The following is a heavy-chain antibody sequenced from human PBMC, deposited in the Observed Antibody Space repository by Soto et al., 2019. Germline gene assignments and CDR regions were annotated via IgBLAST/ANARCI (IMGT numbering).Heavy chain of an antibody. CDR3: AKRWNDIAGYDF. V-gene: IGHV3-23*01. Sequence: HPGGSLRLSCAASGFTFSSYWMHWVRQAPGKGLVWVSLIGGSGGSTYYADSVKGRFTISRDNSKNTLYLQMNSLRAEDTAIYYCAKRWNDIAGYDFWGPGTLVTVSS. CDR1: GFTFSSYW. J-gene: IGHJ4*02. CDR2: IGGSGGST. D-gene: IGHD2-15*01.